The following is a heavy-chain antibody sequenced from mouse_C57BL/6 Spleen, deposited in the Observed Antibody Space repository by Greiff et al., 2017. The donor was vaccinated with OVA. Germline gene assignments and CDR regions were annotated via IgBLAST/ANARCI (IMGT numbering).Heavy chain of an antibody. V-gene: IGHV3-8*01. J-gene: IGHJ1*03. CDR3: ARYGDGKAYFDV. CDR1: GYSITSDY. Sequence: EVKLQESGPGLAKPSQTLSLTCSVSGYSITSDYWNWIRTFPGNKLEYMGYISYSGSTYYNPSLKSRISITLDTAKNKYYLQMNSVTTEDTATYYCARYGDGKAYFDVWGTGTTVTVSS. CDR2: ISYSGST. D-gene: IGHD2-1*01.